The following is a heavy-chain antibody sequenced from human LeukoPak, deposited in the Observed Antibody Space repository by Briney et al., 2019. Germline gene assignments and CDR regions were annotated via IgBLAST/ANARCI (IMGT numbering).Heavy chain of an antibody. V-gene: IGHV4-59*01. CDR2: IHSSGST. J-gene: IGHJ6*03. CDR1: GGSFSTYY. Sequence: SETLSLTCIVSGGSFSTYYWSWIRQPPGKGLEWIAYIHSSGSTNYNPSLKSRVTISIDTSKNQFSLKLSSVTAADTAVYYCARDSSEYGSGSYYRSYMDVWGKGTTVTISS. D-gene: IGHD3-10*01. CDR3: ARDSSEYGSGSYYRSYMDV.